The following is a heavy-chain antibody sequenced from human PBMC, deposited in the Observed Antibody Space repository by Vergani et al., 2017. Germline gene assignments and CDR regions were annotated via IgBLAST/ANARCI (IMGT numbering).Heavy chain of an antibody. CDR3: AKAKDETKYSGSTSFDY. Sequence: VQLVESGGGLVQPGRSLRLSCTASGFTFSSYGMHWVRQAPGKGLEWVAVISYDGSNKYYADSVKGRFTISRDNSKNTLYLQMNSLRAEDTAVYYCAKAKDETKYSGSTSFDYWGQGTLVTVSS. CDR2: ISYDGSNK. CDR1: GFTFSSYG. D-gene: IGHD1-26*01. V-gene: IGHV3-30*18. J-gene: IGHJ4*02.